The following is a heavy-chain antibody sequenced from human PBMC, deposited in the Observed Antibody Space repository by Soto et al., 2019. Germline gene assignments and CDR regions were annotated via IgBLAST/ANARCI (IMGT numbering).Heavy chain of an antibody. V-gene: IGHV3-7*05. J-gene: IGHJ3*02. CDR3: ARVGVYCSGGSCYSGTAFDI. D-gene: IGHD2-15*01. Sequence: SLRLSCAASGFTFSSYWMSWVRQAPGKGLEWVANIKQDGSEKYYVDSVKGRFTISRDNAKNSLYLQMNSLRAEDTAVYYCARVGVYCSGGSCYSGTAFDIWGQGTMVTVSS. CDR1: GFTFSSYW. CDR2: IKQDGSEK.